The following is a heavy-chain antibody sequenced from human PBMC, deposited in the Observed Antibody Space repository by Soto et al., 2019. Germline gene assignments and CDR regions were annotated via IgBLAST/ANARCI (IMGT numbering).Heavy chain of an antibody. J-gene: IGHJ4*02. CDR1: GGTFRSYA. CDR3: ARVPFRSYSSSWYGY. Sequence: QVQLVQSGAEVKKPGSSVKVSCKASGGTFRSYAISWVRQAPGQGLEWMGGIIPIFGTANYAQKFQGRVTITADESTNTAYMELSSLRSEDTAVYYCARVPFRSYSSSWYGYWGQGTLVTVSS. V-gene: IGHV1-69*12. D-gene: IGHD6-13*01. CDR2: IIPIFGTA.